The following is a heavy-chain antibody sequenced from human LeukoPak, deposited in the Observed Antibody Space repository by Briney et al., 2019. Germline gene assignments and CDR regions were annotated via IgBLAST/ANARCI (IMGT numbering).Heavy chain of an antibody. D-gene: IGHD2-2*01. CDR3: ARDGSFTSAAPDY. V-gene: IGHV3-30*04. CDR1: GFTFSSYA. CDR2: ISYDGSNK. Sequence: GRSLRLSCAASGFTFSSYAMHWVRQAPGKGLEWVAVISYDGSNKYYADSVKGRFIISRDNSKNTLYLQMNSLRAEDTAVYYCARDGSFTSAAPDYWGQGTLVTVSS. J-gene: IGHJ4*02.